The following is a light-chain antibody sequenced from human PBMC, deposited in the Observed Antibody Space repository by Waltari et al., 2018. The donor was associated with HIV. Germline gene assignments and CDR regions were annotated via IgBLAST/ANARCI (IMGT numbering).Light chain of an antibody. CDR2: GDS. CDR3: QSYDSSLSTAVV. J-gene: IGLJ2*01. Sequence: QSVLTQPPSVSGAPGKRVTIPCTGSSSNIGAGFGVHWYQQLPRTAPKLLIYGDSNRPSGVPNRFSGSKSGTSAALAITGLQSEDEADYYCQSYDSSLSTAVVFGGGTKLTVL. V-gene: IGLV1-40*01. CDR1: SSNIGAGFG.